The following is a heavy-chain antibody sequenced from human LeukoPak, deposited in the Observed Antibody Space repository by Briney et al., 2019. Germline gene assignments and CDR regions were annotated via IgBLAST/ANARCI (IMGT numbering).Heavy chain of an antibody. J-gene: IGHJ1*01. CDR2: IHSGGST. V-gene: IGHV3-53*01. Sequence: PGGSLRLSCAASGFTISSNYMSWVRQAPGKGLEWVSVIHSGGSTYYADSVKGRFIISRDNSKNTLYLQMNSLRAEGTAVYYCASLLRRDGYNRGFQHWGQGTLVTVSS. CDR3: ASLLRRDGYNRGFQH. CDR1: GFTISSNY. D-gene: IGHD5-24*01.